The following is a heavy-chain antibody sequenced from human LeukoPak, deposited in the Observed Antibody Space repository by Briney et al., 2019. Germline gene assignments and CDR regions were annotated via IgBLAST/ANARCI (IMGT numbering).Heavy chain of an antibody. V-gene: IGHV3-21*01. CDR3: ESTSPPRINMVRGYYYYGMDV. CDR2: ISSSSSYI. D-gene: IGHD3-10*01. J-gene: IGHJ6*02. Sequence: GGSLRLSCAASGFTFSSYWMSWVRQAPGKGLEWVSSISSSSSYIYYADSVKGRFTISRDNAKNSLYLQMNSLRAEDTAVYYCESTSPPRINMVRGYYYYGMDVWGQGTTVTVSS. CDR1: GFTFSSYW.